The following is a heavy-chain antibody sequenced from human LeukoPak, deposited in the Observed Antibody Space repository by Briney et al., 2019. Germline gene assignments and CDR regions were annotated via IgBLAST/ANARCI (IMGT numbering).Heavy chain of an antibody. Sequence: GASVKVSCKASGYTFTSYDINWVRQATGQGLEWMGWMNPNSGNTGYAQKFQGRVTMTRNTSISTAYMELSSLRSEDTAVYYCARSPLWYGDYNTQRGYYYYMDVWGKGTTVTVSS. V-gene: IGHV1-8*01. J-gene: IGHJ6*03. CDR2: MNPNSGNT. CDR1: GYTFTSYD. D-gene: IGHD4-17*01. CDR3: ARSPLWYGDYNTQRGYYYYMDV.